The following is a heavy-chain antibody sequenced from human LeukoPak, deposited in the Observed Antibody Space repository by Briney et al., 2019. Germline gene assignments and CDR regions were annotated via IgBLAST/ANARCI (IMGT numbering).Heavy chain of an antibody. CDR1: GFSIRSNY. Sequence: PGGSLRLSCAASGFSIRSNYMSWVRQAPGKGLEWVSIVYASGNTYYSDSVKGRFTISRDNSKNTLYLQMNSLRAEDTAVYYCVRGDLVLHYFDYWGQGTLVTVSS. V-gene: IGHV3-53*01. CDR3: VRGDLVLHYFDY. CDR2: VYASGNT. J-gene: IGHJ4*02. D-gene: IGHD6-6*01.